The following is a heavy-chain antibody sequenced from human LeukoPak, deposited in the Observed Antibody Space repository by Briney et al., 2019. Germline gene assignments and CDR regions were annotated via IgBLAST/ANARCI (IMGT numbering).Heavy chain of an antibody. J-gene: IGHJ3*02. CDR2: IIPIFGTA. CDR3: ARVRDGYNDAYDI. CDR1: GGTFSSYA. V-gene: IGHV1-69*13. Sequence: SVKVSCKASGGTFSSYAISWVRQAPGQGLEWMGGIIPIFGTANYARKFQGRVTITADESTSTAYMELSSLRSEDTAVYYCARVRDGYNDAYDIWGQGTMVTVSS. D-gene: IGHD5-24*01.